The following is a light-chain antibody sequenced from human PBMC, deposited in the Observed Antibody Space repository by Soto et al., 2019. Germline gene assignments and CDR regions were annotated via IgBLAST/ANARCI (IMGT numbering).Light chain of an antibody. Sequence: QSVLTQPPSVSAAPGQKVTISCSGSSSNIGNNYVSWYQQLPGTAPKLLIYDNNKRPSGIPDRFSGSKSGTSATLGITGLQTGDEADYYCGTWDSSLSAVGWVFGGGTKRPVL. V-gene: IGLV1-51*01. CDR3: GTWDSSLSAVGWV. J-gene: IGLJ3*02. CDR1: SSNIGNNY. CDR2: DNN.